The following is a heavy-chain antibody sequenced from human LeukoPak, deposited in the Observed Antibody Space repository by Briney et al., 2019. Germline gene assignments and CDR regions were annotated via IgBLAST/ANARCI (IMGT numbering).Heavy chain of an antibody. V-gene: IGHV3-48*02. J-gene: IGHJ4*02. CDR3: ATDQRYAFDY. D-gene: IGHD3-9*01. CDR1: GFTFSSYS. CDR2: IRTTAEGAKYA. Sequence: GSLRLSCAASGFTFSSYSMNWVRQAPGKGLEWISNIRTTAEGAKYAYYADSVKGRVTISRDDGKNTLYLHMNSLRDDDTAVYYCATDQRYAFDYWGQGILVTVSS.